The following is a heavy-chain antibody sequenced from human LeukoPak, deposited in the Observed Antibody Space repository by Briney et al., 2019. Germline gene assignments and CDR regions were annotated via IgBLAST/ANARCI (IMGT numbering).Heavy chain of an antibody. Sequence: GGSLRLSCAASGFTFSSYGMHWVRQAPGKGLEWVAVISYDGSNKYYADSVKGRFTISRDNSKNTLYLQMNSLRAEDTAVYYCAKARTVSAYYFDYWGQGTLVTVSS. CDR3: AKARTVSAYYFDY. CDR2: ISYDGSNK. D-gene: IGHD4-11*01. CDR1: GFTFSSYG. J-gene: IGHJ4*02. V-gene: IGHV3-30*18.